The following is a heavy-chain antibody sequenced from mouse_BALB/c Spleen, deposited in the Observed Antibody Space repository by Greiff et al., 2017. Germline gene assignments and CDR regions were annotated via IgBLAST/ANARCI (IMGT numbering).Heavy chain of an antibody. Sequence: VQLQHSGPELVKPGASVKMSCKASGYTFTDYYMDWVKQSHGESFEWIGRVNPYNGGTSYNQKFKGKATLTVDKSSSTAYMELNSLTSEDSAVYYCAREGLWSYAMDYWGQGTSVTVSS. V-gene: IGHV1-19*01. J-gene: IGHJ4*01. CDR2: VNPYNGGT. CDR1: GYTFTDYY. D-gene: IGHD1-1*02. CDR3: AREGLWSYAMDY.